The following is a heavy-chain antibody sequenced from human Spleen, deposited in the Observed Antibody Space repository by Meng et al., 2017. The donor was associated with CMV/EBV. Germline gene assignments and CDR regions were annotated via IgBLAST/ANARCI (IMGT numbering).Heavy chain of an antibody. V-gene: IGHV3-7*03. CDR3: ARDAGYCSRTGMDV. D-gene: IGHD2-15*01. CDR1: GFTFSSYW. J-gene: IGHJ6*02. CDR2: IKKDGSEK. Sequence: GGSLRLSCAASGFTFSSYWMSWVRQAPGKGLEWVANIKKDGSEKYYVDSVKGRFTISRDNAKKSLYLQMNSLRAEDTALYYCARDAGYCSRTGMDVWGQGTGHRLL.